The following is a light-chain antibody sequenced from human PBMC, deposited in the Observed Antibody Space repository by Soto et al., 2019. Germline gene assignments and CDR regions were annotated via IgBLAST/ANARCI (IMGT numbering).Light chain of an antibody. Sequence: EIVMTQSPATLSVSPGERASLSCSASQSVNRNLAWYQQKPGQAPRLLIFGPSTRATGVPGRFSGSGSGTEFTLTISSLQSEDFAVYYCQQYNNWPQTFGQGTKVDIK. CDR3: QQYNNWPQT. CDR1: QSVNRN. J-gene: IGKJ1*01. CDR2: GPS. V-gene: IGKV3-15*01.